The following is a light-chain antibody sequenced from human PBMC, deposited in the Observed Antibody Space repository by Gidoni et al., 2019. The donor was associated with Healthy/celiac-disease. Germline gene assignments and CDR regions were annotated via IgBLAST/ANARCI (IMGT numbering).Light chain of an antibody. CDR2: QDS. V-gene: IGLV3-1*01. J-gene: IGLJ1*01. CDR1: KLGDKY. Sequence: SYELTQPPSVSVSPGQTASITCSGDKLGDKYACWYQQKPGQSPVLVIYQDSKRPSGIPERFSGSNSGNTATLTISGTQAMDEADYYCQAWDSSTDNVFGTGTKVTVL. CDR3: QAWDSSTDNV.